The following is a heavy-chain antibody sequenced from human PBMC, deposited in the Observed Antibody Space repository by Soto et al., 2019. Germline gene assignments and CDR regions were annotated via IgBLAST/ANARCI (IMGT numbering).Heavy chain of an antibody. CDR1: GYTFTGYG. CDR2: ISGAGHTI. CDR3: ARDMSGWTGTGWFDT. D-gene: IGHD1-1*01. V-gene: IGHV3-48*02. J-gene: IGHJ5*02. Sequence: EVQLVESGGGLVQPGGSLRLSCAASGYTFTGYGMNWVRQAPGKGLEWISYISGAGHTIYYADSVKGRFTVSRDSATNSVYLQVSSLRDDDTAIYYGARDMSGWTGTGWFDTWGQGTLVTVTS.